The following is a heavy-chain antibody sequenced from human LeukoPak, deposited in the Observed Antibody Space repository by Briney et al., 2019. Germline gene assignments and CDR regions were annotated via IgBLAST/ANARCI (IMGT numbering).Heavy chain of an antibody. J-gene: IGHJ4*02. CDR3: ARDGDYCDSTGYYYYNKQPFDL. CDR2: IYYSGST. CDR1: GGSVTRGSYY. Sequence: SQTLSLTCFVSGGSVTRGSYYWSWIRQPPGKGLEWVGYIYYSGSTSYNPSLKSRVTMSIDTSRNQFSLKLTSVTAADTAVYYCARDGDYCDSTGYYYYNKQPFDLWGQGTLVTVSS. V-gene: IGHV4-61*01. D-gene: IGHD3-22*01.